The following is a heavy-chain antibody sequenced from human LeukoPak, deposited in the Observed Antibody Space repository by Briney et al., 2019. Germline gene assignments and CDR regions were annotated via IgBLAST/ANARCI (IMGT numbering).Heavy chain of an antibody. CDR1: GYTFTGYY. D-gene: IGHD6-13*01. J-gene: IGHJ4*02. CDR2: INPNSGGT. Sequence: ASVKVSCKASGYTFTGYYIYWVRQAPGQGLEWMGWINPNSGGTNSAQKFQGRVTMTRDTSISTVYMELSRLRSDDTALYYCARTLYIAAVPGGFDYWGQGTLVTVSS. CDR3: ARTLYIAAVPGGFDY. V-gene: IGHV1-2*02.